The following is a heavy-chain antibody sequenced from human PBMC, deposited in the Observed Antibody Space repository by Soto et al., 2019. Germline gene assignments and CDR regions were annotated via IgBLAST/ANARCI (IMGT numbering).Heavy chain of an antibody. CDR1: GFIFSNYA. J-gene: IGHJ4*02. V-gene: IGHV3-23*01. D-gene: IGHD2-21*01. CDR2: ISGSGAHK. Sequence: EVQLLESGGGLVQPGGSLRLSCAVSGFIFSNYAMSWVRQAPGKGLEWVSLISGSGAHKYYADSVKGRFTISRDSSKNTLYLQMGRLRAEDTAVYYCARDLVAKPDYWGQGTLVTVSS. CDR3: ARDLVAKPDY.